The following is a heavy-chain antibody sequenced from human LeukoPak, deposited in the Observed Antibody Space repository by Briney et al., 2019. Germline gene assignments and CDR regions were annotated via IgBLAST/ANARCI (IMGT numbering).Heavy chain of an antibody. CDR3: ARAGPILAARYWFDP. CDR1: GGTFSSYA. Sequence: ASVKVSCKASGGTFSSYAISWVRQAPGQGLEWMGWINPNSGGTNYAQKFQGRVTMTRDTSISTAYMELSRLRSDDTAVYYCARAGPILAARYWFDPWGQGTLVTVSS. V-gene: IGHV1-2*02. J-gene: IGHJ5*02. CDR2: INPNSGGT. D-gene: IGHD6-6*01.